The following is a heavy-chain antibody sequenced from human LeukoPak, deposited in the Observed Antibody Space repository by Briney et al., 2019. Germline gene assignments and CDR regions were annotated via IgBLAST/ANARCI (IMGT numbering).Heavy chain of an antibody. D-gene: IGHD5-18*01. V-gene: IGHV1-58*01. Sequence: SVKVSCKASGFTFTSPAVQWVRQARGQRLEWIGWIVVGSGNTNYAQKFQERVTITRDMSTSKAYMELSSLRSEDTAVYYCAALPEDTAMVYTDYWGQGTLVTVSS. CDR1: GFTFTSPA. CDR2: IVVGSGNT. CDR3: AALPEDTAMVYTDY. J-gene: IGHJ4*02.